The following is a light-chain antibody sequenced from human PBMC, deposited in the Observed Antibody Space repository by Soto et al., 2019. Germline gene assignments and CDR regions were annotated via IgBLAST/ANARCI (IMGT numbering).Light chain of an antibody. CDR2: EVS. CDR1: SSDIGVYNY. Sequence: QSALTQPPSASGSPGQSVTISCTGTSSDIGVYNYVSWYQQHPGKAPKLMLYEVSKRPSGVPDRFSGSKSGNTASLTVSGLQAEDEAVYYCSSYAGSNNLYVFGTGTKVTVL. V-gene: IGLV2-8*01. CDR3: SSYAGSNNLYV. J-gene: IGLJ1*01.